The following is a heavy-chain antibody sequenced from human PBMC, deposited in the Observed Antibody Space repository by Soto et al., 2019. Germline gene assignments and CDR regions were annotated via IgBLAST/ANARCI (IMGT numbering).Heavy chain of an antibody. J-gene: IGHJ4*01. D-gene: IGHD3-22*01. CDR2: TYYSGKT. Sequence: SETLSLTCTVSGGSISTYYWSWLRQPPGKGLEWVGHTYYSGKTTYNPSLKSRVTISVDTSKDQFSLNLYSVAAADTAVYYCARGTYYYDSTGYLFDYWGHGALVTVSS. V-gene: IGHV4-59*01. CDR1: GGSISTYY. CDR3: ARGTYYYDSTGYLFDY.